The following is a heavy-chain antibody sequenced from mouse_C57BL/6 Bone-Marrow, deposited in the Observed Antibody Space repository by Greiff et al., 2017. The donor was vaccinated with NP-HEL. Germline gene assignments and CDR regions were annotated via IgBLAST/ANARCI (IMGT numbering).Heavy chain of an antibody. Sequence: VQVVESGPELVKPGASVKISCKASGYTFTDYYINWVKQRPGQGLEWIGWIYPGSGNTKYNEKFKGKATLTVDTSSSTAYMQLSSLTSEDSAVYFCARGGYITTVVAPGFAYWGQGTLVTVSA. V-gene: IGHV1-84*01. CDR1: GYTFTDYY. CDR3: ARGGYITTVVAPGFAY. D-gene: IGHD1-1*01. J-gene: IGHJ3*01. CDR2: IYPGSGNT.